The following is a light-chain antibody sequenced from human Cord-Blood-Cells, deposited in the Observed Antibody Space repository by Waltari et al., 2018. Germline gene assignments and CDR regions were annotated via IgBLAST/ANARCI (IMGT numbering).Light chain of an antibody. CDR1: SLRSYY. CDR2: GKN. Sequence: SPELTQDPAVSVALGQTVRITCQGHSLRSYYASWYQQKPGQAPVLVIYGKNNRPSGIPDRFSGSSSGNTASLTITGAQAEDEADYYCNSRDSSGNHHVVFGGGTKLTVL. J-gene: IGLJ2*01. V-gene: IGLV3-19*01. CDR3: NSRDSSGNHHVV.